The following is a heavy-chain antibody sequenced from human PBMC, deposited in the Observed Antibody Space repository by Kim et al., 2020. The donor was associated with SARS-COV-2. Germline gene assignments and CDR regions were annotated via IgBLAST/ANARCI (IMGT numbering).Heavy chain of an antibody. J-gene: IGHJ4*02. CDR2: DGGSR. V-gene: IGHV3-74*01. D-gene: IGHD3-10*02. CDR3: TSMFEY. Sequence: DGGSRYYADSVKGRFTTSIDNANMMVYLQMNSLRVDDTAIYYCTSMFEYWGQGALVTVSS.